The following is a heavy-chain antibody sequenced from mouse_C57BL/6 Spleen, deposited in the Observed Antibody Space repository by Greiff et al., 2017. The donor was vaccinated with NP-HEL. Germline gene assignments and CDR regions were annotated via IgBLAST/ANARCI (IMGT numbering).Heavy chain of an antibody. V-gene: IGHV1-53*01. J-gene: IGHJ4*01. Sequence: QVQLQQPGTELVKPGASVKLSCKASGYTFTSYWMHWVKQRPGQGLEWIGNINPSNGGTNYNEKFKSKATLTADKYSSTAYMQLSSLTSEDAAVYYCTRGGAVVAPYYAMDYWGQGTSVTVSS. CDR2: INPSNGGT. CDR3: TRGGAVVAPYYAMDY. D-gene: IGHD1-1*01. CDR1: GYTFTSYW.